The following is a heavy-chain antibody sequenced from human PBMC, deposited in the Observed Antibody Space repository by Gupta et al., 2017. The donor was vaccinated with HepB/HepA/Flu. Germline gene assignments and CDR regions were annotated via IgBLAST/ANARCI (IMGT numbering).Heavy chain of an antibody. V-gene: IGHV4-31*03. CDR2: IYFSGST. CDR1: GGSISNGGYY. Sequence: QVQLKESGPGLVTPSQTLSLTCTVSGGSISNGGYYWSWIRQHPGKGLAWIGSIYFSGSTYYNPSLKSRVTISVDTSKNQVSLKLTSVTAADTAVYYCATRGASSSWHYYYIDVWGKGTTVTGSS. D-gene: IGHD6-13*01. J-gene: IGHJ6*03. CDR3: ATRGASSSWHYYYIDV.